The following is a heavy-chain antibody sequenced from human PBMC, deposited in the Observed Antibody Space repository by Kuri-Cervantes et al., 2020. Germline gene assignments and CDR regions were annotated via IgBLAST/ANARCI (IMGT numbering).Heavy chain of an antibody. J-gene: IGHJ4*02. CDR2: INHSGST. V-gene: IGHV4-34*01. D-gene: IGHD6-19*01. CDR1: GGSFSGYY. Sequence: SQTLSLTCAVYGGSFSGYYWSWIRQPPGKGLEWIGEINHSGSTNYNPSLKSRVTISVDTSKNQFSLKLSSVTAADTAVYYCARGRRTRAVAGTHDYWGQGTPVTVSS. CDR3: ARGRRTRAVAGTHDY.